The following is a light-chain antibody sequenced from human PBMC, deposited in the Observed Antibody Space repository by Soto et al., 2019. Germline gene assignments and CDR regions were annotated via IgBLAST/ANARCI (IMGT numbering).Light chain of an antibody. V-gene: IGLV1-44*01. Sequence: QSVLTQPPSASATPGQRVTISCSGGSSNIGSNTVNWYQQLQGTAPKLLIHSNNQRPSGVPDRSSGSRSGTSGSLAISGLRSEDEADYYCAAWDDSLNGVVFGGGTKVTVL. J-gene: IGLJ2*01. CDR3: AAWDDSLNGVV. CDR2: SNN. CDR1: SSNIGSNT.